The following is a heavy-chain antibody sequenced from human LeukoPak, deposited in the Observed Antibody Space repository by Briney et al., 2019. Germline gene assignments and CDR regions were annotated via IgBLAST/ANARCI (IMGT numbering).Heavy chain of an antibody. CDR3: ARDGTVTAGPFDP. CDR1: GIPFSSFG. D-gene: IGHD4-17*01. V-gene: IGHV3-33*01. Sequence: GGSLRLSCAAPGIPFSSFGMHWLRQAPGKGLEWVAFIWYDGSNKYYADSVKGRLTISRDNSKNTLYLQMNSLTAEDTAVYYCARDGTVTAGPFDPWGGGTLVTVSS. J-gene: IGHJ5*02. CDR2: IWYDGSNK.